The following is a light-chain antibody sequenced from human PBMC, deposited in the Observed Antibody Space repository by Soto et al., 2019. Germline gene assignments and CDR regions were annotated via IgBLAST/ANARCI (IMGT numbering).Light chain of an antibody. CDR2: GAS. CDR1: QSVSRNY. Sequence: EIVLTQSPGTLSLSPGERATLSCRASQSVSRNYLAWYQQKPGQAPRLLVYGASIRATGIPDRFSGSGSGTDFSLTINKVEPEDFAVYYCQQYGDSPPWTFGQGTKVEIK. CDR3: QQYGDSPPWT. V-gene: IGKV3-20*01. J-gene: IGKJ1*01.